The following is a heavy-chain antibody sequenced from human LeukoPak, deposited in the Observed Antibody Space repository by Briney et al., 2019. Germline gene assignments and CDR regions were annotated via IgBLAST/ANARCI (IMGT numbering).Heavy chain of an antibody. CDR1: GGSISSGDYY. V-gene: IGHV4-30-4*01. CDR2: IYYSGST. CDR3: ARTSPSYDYVWGSYRHDAFDI. D-gene: IGHD3-16*02. Sequence: SQTLSLTCTVSGGSISSGDYYWSWIRQPPGKGLEWIGYIYYSGSTYYNPSLKSRVTISVDTSKNQFSLKLSSVTAADTAVYYCARTSPSYDYVWGSYRHDAFDIWGQGTMVTVSS. J-gene: IGHJ3*02.